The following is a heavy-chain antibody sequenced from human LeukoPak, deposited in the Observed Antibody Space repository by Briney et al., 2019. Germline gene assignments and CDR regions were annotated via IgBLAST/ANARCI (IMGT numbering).Heavy chain of an antibody. CDR2: MHHSGKA. CDR1: GGSMIDHY. D-gene: IGHD3-10*01. J-gene: IGHJ3*02. V-gene: IGHV4-59*11. Sequence: SETLSLTCTVSGGSMIDHYWSWVRQPPGKGLQWVGYMHHSGKANSNPSLKSRVTISVDTSKNQVSLKLSSVTAADTAVYYCARDTHEYGSGSYYDDTFDSWGQGTLVTVSS. CDR3: ARDTHEYGSGSYYDDTFDS.